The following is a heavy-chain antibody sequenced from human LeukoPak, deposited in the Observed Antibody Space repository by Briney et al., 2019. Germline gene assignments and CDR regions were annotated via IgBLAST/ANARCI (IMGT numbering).Heavy chain of an antibody. CDR3: AREGPGDGVYDWNY. D-gene: IGHD5/OR15-5a*01. CDR1: GGSISSYY. Sequence: SETLSLTCAVSGGSISSYYWSWIRQPPGKGLEWIGYIYYSGSTNYNPSLKSRVTISVDTSKNQFSLKLSSVTAADTAVYYCAREGPGDGVYDWNYWGQGTLVTVSS. J-gene: IGHJ4*02. CDR2: IYYSGST. V-gene: IGHV4-59*01.